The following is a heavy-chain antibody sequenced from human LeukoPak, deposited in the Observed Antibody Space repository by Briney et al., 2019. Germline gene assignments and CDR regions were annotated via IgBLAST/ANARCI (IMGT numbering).Heavy chain of an antibody. CDR1: GFTFSSYW. V-gene: IGHV3-7*04. CDR3: ARAPERLRYFDWTYYYYGMDV. J-gene: IGHJ6*02. D-gene: IGHD3-9*01. CDR2: IKQDGSEK. Sequence: GGSLRLSCAASGFTFSSYWMSWVRQAPGEGLEWVANIKQDGSEKYYVDSVKGRFTISRDNAKNSLYLQMNSLRAEDTAVYYCARAPERLRYFDWTYYYYGMDVWGQGTTVTVSS.